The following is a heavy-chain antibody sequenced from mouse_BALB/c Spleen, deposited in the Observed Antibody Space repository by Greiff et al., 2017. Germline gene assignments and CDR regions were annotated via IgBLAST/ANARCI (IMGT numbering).Heavy chain of an antibody. CDR2: IYPGDGDT. Sequence: QVQLKESGAELARPGASVKLSCKASGYTFTSYWMQWVKQRPGQGLEWIGAIYPGDGDTRYTQKFKGKATLTADKSSSTAYMQLSSLASEDSAVYYCARENGYDPDYWGQGTTLTVSS. CDR1: GYTFTSYW. D-gene: IGHD2-2*01. J-gene: IGHJ2*01. CDR3: ARENGYDPDY. V-gene: IGHV1-87*01.